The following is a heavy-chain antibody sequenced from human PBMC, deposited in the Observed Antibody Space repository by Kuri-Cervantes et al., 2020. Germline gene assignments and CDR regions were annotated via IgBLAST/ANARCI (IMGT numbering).Heavy chain of an antibody. V-gene: IGHV3-30*02. CDR3: VKDNVIRGVIIRMDV. J-gene: IGHJ6*04. CDR2: IRYDGSKE. CDR1: GFTFSSYS. Sequence: GGSLRLSCAASGFTFSSYSMHWVRQAPGKGLDWVAFIRYDGSKEFYADSVKGRFTISRDNSKNTLFLQTNSLRGEDTAVYHCVKDNVIRGVIIRMDVWGKGTTVTVSS. D-gene: IGHD3-10*01.